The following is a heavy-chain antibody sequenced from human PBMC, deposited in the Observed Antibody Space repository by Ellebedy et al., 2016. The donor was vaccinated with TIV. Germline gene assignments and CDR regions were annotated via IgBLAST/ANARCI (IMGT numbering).Heavy chain of an antibody. CDR1: VGLVTGSIYY. V-gene: IGHV4-39*01. D-gene: IGHD4-17*01. J-gene: IGHJ3*02. CDR2: IYHSGST. CDR3: VYGRAVDAYDI. Sequence: SETLSLXXTVSVGLVTGSIYYWGWIRQPPGKGLEWIGSIYHSGSTYYNPPLKSRVTISVDTSKKQVSLKLSSVTAADTAIYYCVYGRAVDAYDIWGQGTMVTVSS.